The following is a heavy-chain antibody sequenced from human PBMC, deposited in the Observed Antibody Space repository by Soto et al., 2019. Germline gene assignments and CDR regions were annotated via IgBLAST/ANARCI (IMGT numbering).Heavy chain of an antibody. CDR3: AGEGGDITVGGDY. D-gene: IGHD6-19*01. CDR2: IWYDGSNK. J-gene: IGHJ4*02. CDR1: GFTFSSYG. V-gene: IGHV3-33*01. Sequence: QVQLVESGGGVVQPGRSLRLSCAASGFTFSSYGMHWVRQAPGKGLEWVAVIWYDGSNKYYADSVKGRFTISRDNSKNTLYLQMHGVGAEETALYYCAGEGGDITVGGDYWGQGTLVTVSS.